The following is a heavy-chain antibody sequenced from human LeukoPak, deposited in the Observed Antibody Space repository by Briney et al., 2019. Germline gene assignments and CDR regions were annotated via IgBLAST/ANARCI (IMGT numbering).Heavy chain of an antibody. CDR3: TTLTVASNFDY. Sequence: GGSLRLSCAASGFSFSAYEMHWVRQAPGKGLEGISDITSSGTTTYYADSVKGRFTISRDNAKNSLYLQMNSLRAEDTAVYYCTTLTVASNFDYWGQGTLVTVSS. D-gene: IGHD6-19*01. CDR1: GFSFSAYE. CDR2: ITSSGTTT. V-gene: IGHV3-48*03. J-gene: IGHJ4*02.